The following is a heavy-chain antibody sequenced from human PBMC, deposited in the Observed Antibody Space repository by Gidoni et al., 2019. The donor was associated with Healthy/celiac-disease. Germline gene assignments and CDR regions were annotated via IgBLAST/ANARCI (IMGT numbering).Heavy chain of an antibody. CDR3: EKDLGPVAGTIDY. D-gene: IGHD6-19*01. CDR2: ISWKSGSI. CDR1: GFTFDDYA. Sequence: EVQLVESGGGLVQPGRPLRLSCAASGFTFDDYAMHWVRQAPGKGLEWVSGISWKSGSIGYADSVKGRFTIARENAKNSLYLKMKSLRAEETALYYCEKDLGPVAGTIDYWGQGTLVTVSS. J-gene: IGHJ4*02. V-gene: IGHV3-9*01.